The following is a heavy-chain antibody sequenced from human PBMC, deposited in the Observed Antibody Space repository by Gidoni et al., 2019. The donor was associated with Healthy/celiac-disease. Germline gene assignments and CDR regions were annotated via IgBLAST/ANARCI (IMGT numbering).Heavy chain of an antibody. Sequence: QVQLVESGGGVVQPGRSLRLPCAASGSTFSRYGMHWVRQAPGKGLEWVAVISYDGSNKYYADSVKGRFTISRDNSKNTLYLQMNSLRAEDTAVYYCAKDAGSGSFDPWGQGTLVTVSS. CDR2: ISYDGSNK. V-gene: IGHV3-30*18. CDR1: GSTFSRYG. J-gene: IGHJ5*02. CDR3: AKDAGSGSFDP. D-gene: IGHD6-19*01.